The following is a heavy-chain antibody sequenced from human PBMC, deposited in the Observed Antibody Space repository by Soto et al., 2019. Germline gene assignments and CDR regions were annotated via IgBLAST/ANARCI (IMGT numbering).Heavy chain of an antibody. V-gene: IGHV4-59*01. Sequence: SETLSLTCTVCGGSLSGYVWSWIRHPPWKGLEWIGYIYYSGSTNYTPSLKSRVTMSVDTSKNQISLKLRSVTAADTAVYYCEREMYSRGYSPFDHLGQGTVVAFSS. D-gene: IGHD3-22*01. CDR2: IYYSGST. CDR3: EREMYSRGYSPFDH. J-gene: IGHJ4*02. CDR1: GGSLSGYV.